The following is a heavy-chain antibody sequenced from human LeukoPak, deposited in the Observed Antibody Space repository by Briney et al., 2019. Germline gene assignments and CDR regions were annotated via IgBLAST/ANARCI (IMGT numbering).Heavy chain of an antibody. V-gene: IGHV4-39*01. Sequence: PSETLSLTCTVSGDSISSSSHSWGWIRQPPGKGPEWIGTIYYSGSTYYNPSLKSRVTISVDTSKNQFSLKLSSVTATDTAVYYCARHDCSSTSCYYYYGMDVWGQGTTVTVSS. D-gene: IGHD2-2*01. CDR3: ARHDCSSTSCYYYYGMDV. CDR1: GDSISSSSHS. J-gene: IGHJ6*02. CDR2: IYYSGST.